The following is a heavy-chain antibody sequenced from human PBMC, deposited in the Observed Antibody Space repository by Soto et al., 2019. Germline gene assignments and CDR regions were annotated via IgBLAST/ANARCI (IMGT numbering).Heavy chain of an antibody. CDR1: GGSLRSYY. CDR3: ARGSEEWFGGMYDN. Sequence: SATLSLTYTVSGGSLRSYYGTWIRPPPGKGLEWLGYIFYSGSTFYNPSLKSRVTISIHTSKSQFSLQLTSVTAADTAVYYCARGSEEWFGGMYDNWGQGALVTVSA. J-gene: IGHJ4*02. CDR2: IFYSGST. V-gene: IGHV4-59*01. D-gene: IGHD3-10*01.